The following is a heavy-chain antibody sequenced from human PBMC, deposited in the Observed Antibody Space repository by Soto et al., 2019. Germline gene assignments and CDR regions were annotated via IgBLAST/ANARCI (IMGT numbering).Heavy chain of an antibody. CDR3: ARGVTVSGTPGY. D-gene: IGHD6-19*01. CDR1: GGSIGSYY. Sequence: SETLSLTCSVSGGSIGSYYWSWIRQPPRKGLEWIGCMHHGGTTNYNPSLRGRVTIAVDTSKNQFSLKLTSVTPADTAIYYCARGVTVSGTPGYWGQGALVTVSS. V-gene: IGHV4-59*01. CDR2: MHHGGTT. J-gene: IGHJ4*02.